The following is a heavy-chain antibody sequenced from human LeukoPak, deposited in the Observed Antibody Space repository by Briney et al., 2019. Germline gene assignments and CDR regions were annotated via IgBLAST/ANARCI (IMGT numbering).Heavy chain of an antibody. CDR1: GFTFSSYA. V-gene: IGHV3-23*01. J-gene: IGHJ4*02. Sequence: QAGGSLRLSCAASGFTFSSYAMSWVRQAPGKGLEWVSTISSSGGTTYYADSVKGRFTISRDNAKNSLYLQMNSLRAEDTALYYCARVEYSGSYPHDYWGQGTLVTVSS. CDR2: ISSSGGTT. D-gene: IGHD1-26*01. CDR3: ARVEYSGSYPHDY.